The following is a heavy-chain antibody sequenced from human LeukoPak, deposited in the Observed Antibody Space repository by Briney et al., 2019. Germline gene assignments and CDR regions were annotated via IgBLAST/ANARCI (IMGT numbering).Heavy chain of an antibody. CDR2: MNPNSGNT. Sequence: GASVKVSCKASGYTFTSYDINWVRQATGQGLEWMGWMNPNSGNTGYAQKFQGRVTITRSTSISTAYMELSSLRSEDTAVYYCARGPSTTYYYYMDVWGKGTTVTVSS. CDR1: GYTFTSYD. V-gene: IGHV1-8*03. J-gene: IGHJ6*03. CDR3: ARGPSTTYYYYMDV. D-gene: IGHD2/OR15-2a*01.